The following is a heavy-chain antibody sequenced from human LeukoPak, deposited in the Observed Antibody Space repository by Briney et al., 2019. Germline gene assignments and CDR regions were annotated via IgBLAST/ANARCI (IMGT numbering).Heavy chain of an antibody. CDR2: IIPVFSTT. CDR3: ARGSLPEYFYSYTYMDV. Sequence: SVKVSCKASGGTFSTYAITWVRQAPGQGLEWMGRIIPVFSTTNYAQNFQGRVTITADTSTGTAYMELSSLNFEDTAVYFCARGSLPEYFYSYTYMDVWGKGTTVTVSS. V-gene: IGHV1-69*06. CDR1: GGTFSTYA. J-gene: IGHJ6*03.